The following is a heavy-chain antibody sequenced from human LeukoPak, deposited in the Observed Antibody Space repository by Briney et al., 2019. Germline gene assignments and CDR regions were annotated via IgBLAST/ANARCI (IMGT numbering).Heavy chain of an antibody. J-gene: IGHJ1*01. CDR3: AKDTDVVVPEYFQY. Sequence: PGRSLRLSCAASGFTFTSYAMNWVRQAPGKGLEWVSAISGSGGSTYYADSVKGRFTVSRDNSENTLLLQMNSLRAEDTAMYYCAKDTDVVVPEYFQYWGQGTLVTVSS. CDR1: GFTFTSYA. V-gene: IGHV3-23*01. D-gene: IGHD2-15*01. CDR2: ISGSGGST.